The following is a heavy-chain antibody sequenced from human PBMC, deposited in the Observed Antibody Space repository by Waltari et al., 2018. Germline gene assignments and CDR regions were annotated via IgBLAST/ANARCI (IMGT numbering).Heavy chain of an antibody. CDR1: GFTFSSYA. V-gene: IGHV3-23*01. CDR2: ISGSGGST. Sequence: EVQLLESGGGLVQPGGSLRLSCAASGFTFSSYAMSWVRQAPGKGVEWVSAISGSGGSTYYADSVKGRFTISRDNSKNTLYLQMNSLRAEDTAVYYCAKDLPGDYDYIWGSYRPPVFDYWGQGTLVTVSS. J-gene: IGHJ4*02. CDR3: AKDLPGDYDYIWGSYRPPVFDY. D-gene: IGHD3-16*02.